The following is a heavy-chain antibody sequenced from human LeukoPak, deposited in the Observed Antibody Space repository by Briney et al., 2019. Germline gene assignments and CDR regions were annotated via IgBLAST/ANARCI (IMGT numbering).Heavy chain of an antibody. Sequence: SETLSLTCTVSGGSGGPITNYYWSWIRQPPGKGLVWIGYISYSGTTKYSPSLKSRVTISLDTSKNQFSLKLNSVTAADTAVYYCARNHGGWFDSWGQGTLVTVSS. CDR2: ISYSGTT. V-gene: IGHV4-59*01. J-gene: IGHJ5*01. D-gene: IGHD4-23*01. CDR1: GGSGGPITNYY. CDR3: ARNHGGWFDS.